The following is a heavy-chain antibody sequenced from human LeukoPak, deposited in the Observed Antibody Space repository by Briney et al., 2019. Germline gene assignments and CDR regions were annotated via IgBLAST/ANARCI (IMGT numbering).Heavy chain of an antibody. J-gene: IGHJ6*03. Sequence: GASVKVSCKASGYTFTSYGISWVRQAPGQGLEWMGWISAYNGNTNYAQKLQGRVTMTTDTSTSTAYMELRSLRSDDTAVYYCARDKDFSGYYFHYYYYYYMDVWGKGTTVTISS. V-gene: IGHV1-18*01. CDR3: ARDKDFSGYYFHYYYYYYMDV. CDR2: ISAYNGNT. CDR1: GYTFTSYG. D-gene: IGHD3-22*01.